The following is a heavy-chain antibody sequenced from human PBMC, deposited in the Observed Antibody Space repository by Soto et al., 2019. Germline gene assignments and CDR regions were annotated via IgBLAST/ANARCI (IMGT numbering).Heavy chain of an antibody. V-gene: IGHV1-69*01. D-gene: IGHD6-19*01. CDR1: GGTFSSYA. J-gene: IGHJ5*02. CDR2: IIPIFGTA. Sequence: QVQLVQSGAEVQKPGSSVKVSCKASGGTFSSYAISWVRQAPGQGLEWMGGIIPIFGTANYAQKFQGRVTITADESTSTAYMELSSLRSEYTAVYYCSLGGSGWYGAEGNWFDPWGQGTLVTGSS. CDR3: SLGGSGWYGAEGNWFDP.